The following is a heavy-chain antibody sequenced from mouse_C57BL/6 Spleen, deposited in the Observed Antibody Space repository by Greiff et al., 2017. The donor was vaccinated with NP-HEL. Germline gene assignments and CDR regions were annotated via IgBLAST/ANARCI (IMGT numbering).Heavy chain of an antibody. CDR1: GFNIKDYY. D-gene: IGHD2-1*01. Sequence: VQLQQSGAELVRPGASVKLSCTASGFNIKDYYMHWVKQRPEQGLEWIGRIDPEDGDTEYAPKFQGKATMTADTSSNTAYLQLSSLTSEDTAVYYCTTSYYGLYALDYWGQGTSVTVSS. J-gene: IGHJ4*01. V-gene: IGHV14-1*01. CDR3: TTSYYGLYALDY. CDR2: IDPEDGDT.